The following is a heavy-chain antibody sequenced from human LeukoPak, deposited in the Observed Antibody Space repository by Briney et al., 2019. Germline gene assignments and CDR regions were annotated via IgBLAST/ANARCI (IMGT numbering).Heavy chain of an antibody. CDR2: IYHSGST. Sequence: PSETLSLTCAVSGGSISSGGYSWSWIRQPPGKGLEWIGYIYHSGSTYYNPSLKSRVTISVDRSKNQFSLKLSSVTAADTAVYYCARVRYYDSSGYPYFDYWGQGTLVTVS. V-gene: IGHV4-30-2*01. J-gene: IGHJ4*02. CDR1: GGSISSGGYS. CDR3: ARVRYYDSSGYPYFDY. D-gene: IGHD3-22*01.